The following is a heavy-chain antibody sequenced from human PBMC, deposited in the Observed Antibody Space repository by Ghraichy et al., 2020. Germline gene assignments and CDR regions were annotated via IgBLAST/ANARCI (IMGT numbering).Heavy chain of an antibody. J-gene: IGHJ4*02. CDR2: IYYSGST. V-gene: IGHV4-39*01. D-gene: IGHD1-26*01. Sequence: SETLSLTCTVSGGSISSSSYYWGWIRQPPGKGLEWIGSIYYSGSTYYNPSLKSRVTISVDTSKNQFSLKLSSVTAADTAVYYCARQPSGRWAISGSYYDYWGQGTLVTVSS. CDR1: GGSISSSSYY. CDR3: ARQPSGRWAISGSYYDY.